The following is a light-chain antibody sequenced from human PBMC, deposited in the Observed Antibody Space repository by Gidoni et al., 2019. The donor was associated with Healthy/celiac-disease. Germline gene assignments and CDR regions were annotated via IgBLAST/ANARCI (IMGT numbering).Light chain of an antibody. CDR2: GAS. CDR1: QSVSSSY. V-gene: IGKV3-20*01. CDR3: QQYGSSPYT. J-gene: IGKJ2*01. Sequence: EIVLTQSPGTLSLSPGERATLSSRASQSVSSSYLAWYQQKPGQAPRLLIYGASSRATGIPDRFSDSGSGTDFTLTISRLEPEDFAVYYCQQYGSSPYTFGQXTKLEIK.